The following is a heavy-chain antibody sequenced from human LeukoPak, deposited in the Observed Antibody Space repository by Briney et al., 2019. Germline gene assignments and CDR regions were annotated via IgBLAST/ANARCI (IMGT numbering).Heavy chain of an antibody. CDR3: ARGLVLLWFGEPRTDMDV. V-gene: IGHV4-34*01. CDR2: INHSGST. D-gene: IGHD3-10*01. Sequence: KPSETLSLTCAVYGGSFSGYYWSWIRQPPGKGLEWIGEINHSGSTNYNPSLKSRVTISVDTSKNQLSLKLSSVTAADTAVYYCARGLVLLWFGEPRTDMDVWGKGTTVTVSS. CDR1: GGSFSGYY. J-gene: IGHJ6*03.